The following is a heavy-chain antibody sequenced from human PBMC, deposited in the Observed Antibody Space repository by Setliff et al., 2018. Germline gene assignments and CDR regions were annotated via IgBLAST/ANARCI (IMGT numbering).Heavy chain of an antibody. Sequence: SETLSLTCNVSGGSISSGVYYWAWIRQPPGKGLEWIGRIYYRGNTYYNASLKRRLTISVYTSKTQFSLKLRSVTAADTAVYYCARTGTYRYFDYWGQGTQVTVSS. D-gene: IGHD1-1*01. J-gene: IGHJ4*02. CDR3: ARTGTYRYFDY. CDR2: IYYRGNT. V-gene: IGHV4-39*01. CDR1: GGSISSGVYY.